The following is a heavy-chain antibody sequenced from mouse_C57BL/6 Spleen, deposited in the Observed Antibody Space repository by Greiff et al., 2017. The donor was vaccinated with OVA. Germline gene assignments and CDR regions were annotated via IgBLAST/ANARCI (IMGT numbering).Heavy chain of an antibody. J-gene: IGHJ1*03. V-gene: IGHV1-69*01. CDR1: GYTFTSYW. CDR3: ARRGGYYGSRYFDV. D-gene: IGHD1-1*01. CDR2: IDPSDSYT. Sequence: QVQLKQPGAELVMPGASVKLSCKASGYTFTSYWMHWVKQRPGQGLEWIGEIDPSDSYTNYNQKFKGKSTLTVDKSSSTAYMQLSSLTSEDSAVYYCARRGGYYGSRYFDVWGTGTTVTVSS.